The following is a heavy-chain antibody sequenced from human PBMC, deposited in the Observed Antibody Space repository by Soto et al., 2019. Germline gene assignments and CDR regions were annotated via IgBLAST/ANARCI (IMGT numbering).Heavy chain of an antibody. D-gene: IGHD6-19*01. CDR3: ARGSHSSGWSDLDY. J-gene: IGHJ4*02. V-gene: IGHV3-30-3*01. CDR2: ISYDGSNK. Sequence: QVQLVESGGGVVQPGRSLRLSCAASGFTFSSYAMHWVRQAPGKGLEWVAVISYDGSNKYYADSVKGRFTLSRDNSKNTLYLQMNSLRAEDTAVYYCARGSHSSGWSDLDYWGQGTLVTVSS. CDR1: GFTFSSYA.